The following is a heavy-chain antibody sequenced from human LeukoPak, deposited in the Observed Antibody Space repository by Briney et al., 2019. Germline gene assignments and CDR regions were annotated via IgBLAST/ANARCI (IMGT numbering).Heavy chain of an antibody. D-gene: IGHD6-19*01. CDR1: GGSISSGSYY. CDR3: ARHISSGWPVTSLRYFDY. Sequence: SETLSLTCTVSGGSISSGSYYWSWIRQPAGKGLEWIGRIYTSGSTNYNPSLKSRVTISVDTSKNQFSLKLSSVTAADTAVYYCARHISSGWPVTSLRYFDYWGQGTLVTVSS. CDR2: IYTSGST. V-gene: IGHV4-61*02. J-gene: IGHJ4*02.